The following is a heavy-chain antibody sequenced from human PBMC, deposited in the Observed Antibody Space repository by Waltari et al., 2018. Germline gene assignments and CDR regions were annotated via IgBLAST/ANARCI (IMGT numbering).Heavy chain of an antibody. CDR1: GYTFTGYY. V-gene: IGHV1-2*07. D-gene: IGHD1-26*01. Sequence: QVQLVQSGAEVKKPGASVKVSCKASGYTFTGYYMHWVRQAPGQGLEWMGSINPNSGDTTYAHKFQGRVTMTSDTSISTAYMELSSLGSDDTAVYYCGRRENDYWGQGTLVIVSS. CDR3: GRRENDY. J-gene: IGHJ4*02. CDR2: INPNSGDT.